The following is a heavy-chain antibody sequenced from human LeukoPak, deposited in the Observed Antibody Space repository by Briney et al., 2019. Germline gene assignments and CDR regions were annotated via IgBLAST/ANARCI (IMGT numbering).Heavy chain of an antibody. CDR3: AGERGEEYSSGWYKTNYFDN. J-gene: IGHJ4*02. CDR2: VSYLGTF. Sequence: SETLSLTCYVSGGSISNEDHFWGWIRQPPGKRLEWIGSVSYLGTFYDNPSLRSRVAISADMSKNQFSLKLTSVTGADTAVYYCAGERGEEYSSGWYKTNYFDNWGQGIRVTVSS. V-gene: IGHV4-39*07. D-gene: IGHD6-19*01. CDR1: GGSISNEDHF.